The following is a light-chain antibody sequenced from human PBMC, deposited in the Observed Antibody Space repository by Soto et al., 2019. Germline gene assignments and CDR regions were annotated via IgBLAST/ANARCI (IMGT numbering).Light chain of an antibody. Sequence: QSVLTQPRSVSGSPGQSVTISCTGTSSDVGGYNYVSWYQQHPDKAPKLMIYDVSKRPSGVPDRFSGSKSGNTASLTISGLQAEDEAAYYCCSYAGTYTLVFGGGTKLTVL. CDR1: SSDVGGYNY. V-gene: IGLV2-11*01. CDR3: CSYAGTYTLV. J-gene: IGLJ3*02. CDR2: DVS.